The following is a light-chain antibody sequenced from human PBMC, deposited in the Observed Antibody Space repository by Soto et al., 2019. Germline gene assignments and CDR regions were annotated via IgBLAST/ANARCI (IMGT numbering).Light chain of an antibody. Sequence: QLVLTQSPSASASLGASVKLTCTLSSWHSSYAIAWHQQQPEKGPRYLMKLNSDGRHSKGDGIPDRFSGSSSGAERYLTISSLQSEDEADYYCQTWGSGIPVVFGGGTKLTVL. J-gene: IGLJ2*01. CDR1: SWHSSYA. V-gene: IGLV4-69*01. CDR3: QTWGSGIPVV. CDR2: LNSDGRH.